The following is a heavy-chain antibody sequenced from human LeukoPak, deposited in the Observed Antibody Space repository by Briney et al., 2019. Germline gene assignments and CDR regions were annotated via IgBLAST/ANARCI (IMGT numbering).Heavy chain of an antibody. CDR3: ATEWSVAGTYTWFDP. CDR1: GFTVSSHY. Sequence: GGSLRLSCAASGFTVSSHYMSWVRQAPGQGLEWFPVIYSGGSTYYADSVKGRFTISRDYSKYTLYLQMNRPSAEDTDVYYCATEWSVAGTYTWFDPWGQGTLVTVSS. V-gene: IGHV3-66*02. D-gene: IGHD6-19*01. J-gene: IGHJ5*02. CDR2: IYSGGST.